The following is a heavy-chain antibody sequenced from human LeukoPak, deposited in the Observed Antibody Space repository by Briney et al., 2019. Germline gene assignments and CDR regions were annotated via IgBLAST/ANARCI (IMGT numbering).Heavy chain of an antibody. V-gene: IGHV3-48*03. CDR3: ASSSSWYDY. CDR2: ISSSGSTI. CDR1: GFTFSSYE. J-gene: IGHJ4*02. D-gene: IGHD6-13*01. Sequence: GGSLRPSCAASGFTFSSYEMNWVRQAPGKGLEWVSYISSSGSTIYYADSVKGRFTISRDNAKNSLYLQMNSLRAEDTAVYYCASSSSWYDYWGQGTLVTVSS.